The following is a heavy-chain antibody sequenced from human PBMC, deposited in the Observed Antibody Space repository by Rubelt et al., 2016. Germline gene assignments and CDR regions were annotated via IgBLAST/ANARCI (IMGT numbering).Heavy chain of an antibody. J-gene: IGHJ4*02. Sequence: QVQLQQWGAGLLKPSETLSLTCAVYGGSFSGYYWSWIRQPPGKGLEWIGEINLSGSTNYNPSLKGRAALSVYTSKNQLSLKLGSVTAADTAVYYCARLGLVAAVVYWGQGTLVTVSS. CDR1: GGSFSGYY. V-gene: IGHV4-34*01. D-gene: IGHD6-13*01. CDR2: INLSGST. CDR3: ARLGLVAAVVY.